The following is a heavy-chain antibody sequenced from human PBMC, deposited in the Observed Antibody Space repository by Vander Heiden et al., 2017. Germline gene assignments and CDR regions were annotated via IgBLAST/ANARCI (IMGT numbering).Heavy chain of an antibody. D-gene: IGHD3-16*01. J-gene: IGHJ4*02. CDR2: ISYDGSNK. Sequence: QVQLVESGGGVVQPGRSLRLSCAASGFTFSSYAMHWVRQAPGKGLEWVAVISYDGSNKYYADSVKGRFTISRDNSKNTLYLQMNSLRAEDTAVYYCARGGPNHLFDYWGQGTLVTVSS. CDR1: GFTFSSYA. V-gene: IGHV3-30-3*01. CDR3: ARGGPNHLFDY.